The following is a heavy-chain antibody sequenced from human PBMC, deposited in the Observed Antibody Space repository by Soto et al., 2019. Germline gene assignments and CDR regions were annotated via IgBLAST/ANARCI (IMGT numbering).Heavy chain of an antibody. V-gene: IGHV4-30-2*05. CDR1: GGSISSGGYS. CDR2: IYHSGST. D-gene: IGHD5-18*01. Sequence: SETLSLTCAVSGGSISSGGYSWSWIRQPPGKGLEWIGYIYHSGSTYYSPSLKSRVAISLDTSKNQFSLSLSSVTAADTAVYYCARGRGYSYGLDPWGQGTLVTV. J-gene: IGHJ5*02. CDR3: ARGRGYSYGLDP.